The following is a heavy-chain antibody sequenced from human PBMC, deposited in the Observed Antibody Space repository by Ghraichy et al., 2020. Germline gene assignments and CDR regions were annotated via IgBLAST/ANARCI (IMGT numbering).Heavy chain of an antibody. CDR1: GGSISSSSYY. J-gene: IGHJ5*02. V-gene: IGHV4-39*01. CDR3: ARDSSMGWFDP. Sequence: SETLSLTCTVSGGSISSSSYYWGWIRQPPGKGLEWIGSIYYSGSTYYKSSLKSRVTISVDTSKNQFSLKLSSVTAADTAVYYCARDSSMGWFDPWGQGTLVTVSS. CDR2: IYYSGST. D-gene: IGHD3-22*01.